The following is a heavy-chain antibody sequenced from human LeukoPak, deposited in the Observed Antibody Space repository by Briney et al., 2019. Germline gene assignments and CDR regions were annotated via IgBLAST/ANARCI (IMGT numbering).Heavy chain of an antibody. CDR1: GYTFTRYG. D-gene: IGHD2-15*01. CDR2: ISGYNGHT. Sequence: ASVKVSCKASGYTFTRYGISWVRQAPGQGPEWMGWISGYNGHTNYAQKFQGRVTMTADTSTSTAYMELRSLRSDDTAVYYCARVISRLELLHAFDIWGQGTMVTVSS. CDR3: ARVISRLELLHAFDI. V-gene: IGHV1-18*01. J-gene: IGHJ3*02.